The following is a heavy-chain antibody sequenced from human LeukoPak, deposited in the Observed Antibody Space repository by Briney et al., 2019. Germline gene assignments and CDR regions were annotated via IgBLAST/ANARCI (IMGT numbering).Heavy chain of an antibody. V-gene: IGHV4-59*01. D-gene: IGHD3-10*01. CDR3: ALWFGELWGGFDY. Sequence: PFETLSLTCTVSGGSISSYYWSWIRQPPGKGLEWIGYIYYSGSTNYNPSLKSRVTISVDTSKNQFSLKLSSVTAADTAVYYCALWFGELWGGFDYWGQGTLVTVSS. J-gene: IGHJ4*02. CDR1: GGSISSYY. CDR2: IYYSGST.